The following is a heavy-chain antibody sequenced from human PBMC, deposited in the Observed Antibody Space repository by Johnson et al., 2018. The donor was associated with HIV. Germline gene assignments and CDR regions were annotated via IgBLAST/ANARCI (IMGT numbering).Heavy chain of an antibody. CDR2: ISYDGSNK. D-gene: IGHD3-10*01. V-gene: IGHV3-30*04. CDR3: AREAWGFGERVDAFDI. Sequence: QVQLVESGGGVVQPGRSLRLSCTASGFTFSNYAIHWVRQAPGKGLEWVTVISYDGSNKYYVDSVKGRFTISRDNAKNSLYRQMNSLRAEDTAVYYCAREAWGFGERVDAFDIWGQGTMVTVSS. CDR1: GFTFSNYA. J-gene: IGHJ3*02.